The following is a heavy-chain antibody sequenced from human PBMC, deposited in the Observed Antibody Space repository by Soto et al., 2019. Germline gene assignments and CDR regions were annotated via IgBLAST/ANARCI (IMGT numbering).Heavy chain of an antibody. Sequence: ASVKVSCKASGYTYTGHYIHWVRQAPEQGPEWMGEIGPESGATRYAQRFQGRVTMTRDMSITTVYMELNNLSPDDTAVYYCGRGRSGQIVVFYWGQGTPVTVSS. CDR2: IGPESGAT. D-gene: IGHD1-26*01. CDR3: GRGRSGQIVVFY. CDR1: GYTYTGHY. J-gene: IGHJ4*02. V-gene: IGHV1-2*02.